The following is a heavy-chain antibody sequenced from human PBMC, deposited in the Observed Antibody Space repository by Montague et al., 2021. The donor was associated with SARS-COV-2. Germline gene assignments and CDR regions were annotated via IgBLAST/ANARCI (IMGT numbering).Heavy chain of an antibody. J-gene: IGHJ6*03. CDR2: ISWNGASI. CDR1: GFPFDDYS. D-gene: IGHD1-26*01. Sequence: YRRLSCAVSGFPFDDYSMHWVRHAPGKGLEWVSSISWNGASIAYADSVKGRFTISRDNAENSLSLQMNSLRAEDTALYYCVKDGAGFAVGHVYYMDVWGKGTTVTVSS. V-gene: IGHV3-9*01. CDR3: VKDGAGFAVGHVYYMDV.